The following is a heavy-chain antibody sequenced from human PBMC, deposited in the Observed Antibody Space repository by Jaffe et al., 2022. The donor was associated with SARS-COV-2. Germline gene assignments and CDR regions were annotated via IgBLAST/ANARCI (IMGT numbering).Heavy chain of an antibody. D-gene: IGHD3-16*01. J-gene: IGHJ4*02. CDR1: GLTFSKAW. Sequence: EVQLVESGGGLVKPGGSLRLSCAASGLTFSKAWMSWVRQAPGKGLEWVGRITNFSYGGVTEYAAPVKGRFTISRDDSESTLYLQMNSLKTEDTAVYYCTTDHLPDNMGHRWGIDYWGQGTLVTVAS. CDR3: TTDHLPDNMGHRWGIDY. CDR2: ITNFSYGGVT. V-gene: IGHV3-15*01.